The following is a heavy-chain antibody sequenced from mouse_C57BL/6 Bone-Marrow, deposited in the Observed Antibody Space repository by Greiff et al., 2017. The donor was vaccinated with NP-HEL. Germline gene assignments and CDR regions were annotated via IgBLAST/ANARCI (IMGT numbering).Heavy chain of an antibody. CDR3: ARPTDLYSMDY. CDR2: IYPRSGNT. Sequence: VQLQQSGAELARPGASVKLSCKASGYTFTSYGISWVKQRTGQGLAWIGEIYPRSGNTYYNEKFKGKATLTADKSSSTAYMELRSLTSEDSAVYFCARPTDLYSMDYWGQGTSVTVSS. J-gene: IGHJ4*01. CDR1: GYTFTSYG. V-gene: IGHV1-81*01.